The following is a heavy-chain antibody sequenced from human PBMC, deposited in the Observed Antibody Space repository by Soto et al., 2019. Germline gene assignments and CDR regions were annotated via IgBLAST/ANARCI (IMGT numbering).Heavy chain of an antibody. CDR2: ISFDGNNI. V-gene: IGHV3-30*04. CDR3: AKGCADDDNCFFFDY. CDR1: GFTFSNSA. J-gene: IGHJ4*02. Sequence: QVQLVESGGGVVQPGGSLRLSCAASGFTFSNSAMHWVRQAPGKGLEWVSYISFDGNNIYYPDSVRGRFTISRDNYKNTLSLQLNSLRAEDTAVYYCAKGCADDDNCFFFDYWGQGVLVSVSS. D-gene: IGHD1-20*01.